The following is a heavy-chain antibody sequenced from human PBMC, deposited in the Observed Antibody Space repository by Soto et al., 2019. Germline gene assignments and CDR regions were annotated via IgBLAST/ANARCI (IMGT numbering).Heavy chain of an antibody. V-gene: IGHV1-18*04. J-gene: IGHJ4*02. CDR2: ISAYNGNT. Sequence: ASVKVSCKASGYTFTSYGISWVRQAPGQGLEWMGWISAYNGNTNYAQKLQGRVTMTTDTSTSTAYMELRSLRSDDTAVYYCVRDRTPYCGGDCYSLSFDYWGQGTLVTVSS. CDR1: GYTFTSYG. CDR3: VRDRTPYCGGDCYSLSFDY. D-gene: IGHD2-21*02.